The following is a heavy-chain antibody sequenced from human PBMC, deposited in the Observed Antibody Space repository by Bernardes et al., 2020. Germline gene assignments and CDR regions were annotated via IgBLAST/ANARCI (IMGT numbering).Heavy chain of an antibody. D-gene: IGHD2-21*01. V-gene: IGHV4-34*01. CDR3: ARGVHHGGAGFGWFDP. CDR1: GGSFSGYY. CDR2: INHSRST. J-gene: IGHJ5*02. Sequence: SETLSLTCAVYGGSFSGYYWSWIRQPPGKGLEWIGEINHSRSTNYNPSLKSRVTISVDTSKNQFSLKLSSVTAADTAVYYCARGVHHGGAGFGWFDPWGQGTLVTVSS.